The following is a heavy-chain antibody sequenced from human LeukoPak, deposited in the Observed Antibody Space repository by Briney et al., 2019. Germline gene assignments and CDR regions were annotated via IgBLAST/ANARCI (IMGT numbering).Heavy chain of an antibody. CDR1: GFTFNDAW. D-gene: IGHD1-20*01. Sequence: GGSLRLSCTASGFTFNDAWVTWVRQAPGKGLEWVGRIRSKTSGGTTDYAAPVNGRFTISRDDSKNTIFLQMNSLKTEDTAVYYCNTFNWNSPFDYWGQGTLVTVSS. V-gene: IGHV3-15*01. CDR3: NTFNWNSPFDY. CDR2: IRSKTSGGTT. J-gene: IGHJ4*02.